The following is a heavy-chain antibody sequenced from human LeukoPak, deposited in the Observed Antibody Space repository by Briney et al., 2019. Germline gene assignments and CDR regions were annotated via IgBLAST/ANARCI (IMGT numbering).Heavy chain of an antibody. D-gene: IGHD2-15*01. J-gene: IGHJ4*02. CDR3: AKGKGSSSSSIDW. Sequence: PGGSLRLSCAASGFTFNTYAMNWGRQAPGKGVEGVSAISDSGGSTYYADSVKGRFTISRDNSKNTVYLQIHRLRAEDTAVYYCAKGKGSSSSSIDWWGQGTLVTVSS. CDR1: GFTFNTYA. CDR2: ISDSGGST. V-gene: IGHV3-23*01.